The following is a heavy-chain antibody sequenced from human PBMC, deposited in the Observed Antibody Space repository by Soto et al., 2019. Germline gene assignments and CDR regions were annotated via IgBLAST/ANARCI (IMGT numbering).Heavy chain of an antibody. CDR3: AGVNLEGSYFYAMDV. CDR2: INPSGSST. Sequence: QVQLVQSGAEVKKPGASVKVSCKASGYTFTSYYMHWVRQAPGQGLEWMGFINPSGSSTSYAQRFQGRVTMTRDTSTSTGYMELSSLRSEDTAVYYCAGVNLEGSYFYAMDVWGQGTTVTVSS. V-gene: IGHV1-46*01. CDR1: GYTFTSYY. D-gene: IGHD1-1*01. J-gene: IGHJ6*02.